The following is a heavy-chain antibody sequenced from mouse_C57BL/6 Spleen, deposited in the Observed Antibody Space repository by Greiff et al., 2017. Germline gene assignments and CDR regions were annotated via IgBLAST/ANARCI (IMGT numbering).Heavy chain of an antibody. CDR1: GFTFSSYG. CDR2: ISSGGSYT. J-gene: IGHJ1*03. Sequence: EVQVVESGGDLVKPGGSLKLSCAASGFTFSSYGMSWVRQTPDKRLEWVATISSGGSYTYYPDSVKGRFTISRDNAKNTLYLQMSSLKSEDTAMYYCAREGVNFDVWGTGTTVTVSS. CDR3: AREGVNFDV. D-gene: IGHD2-12*01. V-gene: IGHV5-6*01.